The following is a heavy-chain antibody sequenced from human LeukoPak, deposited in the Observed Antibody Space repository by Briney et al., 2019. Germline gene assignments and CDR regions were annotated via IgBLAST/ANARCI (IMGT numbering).Heavy chain of an antibody. CDR3: ARVKTRYCSGGSCYSEDY. J-gene: IGHJ4*02. Sequence: GGSLRLSCAASGFTFSSYSMNWVRQAPGKGLEWVSYISSSSSTIYYADSVKGRFTISRDNAKNSLYLQMNSLRAEDTAVYYCARVKTRYCSGGSCYSEDYWGQGTLVTVSS. CDR1: GFTFSSYS. CDR2: ISSSSSTI. V-gene: IGHV3-48*04. D-gene: IGHD2-15*01.